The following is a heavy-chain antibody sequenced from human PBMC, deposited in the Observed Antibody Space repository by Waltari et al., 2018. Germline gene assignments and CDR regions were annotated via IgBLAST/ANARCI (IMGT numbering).Heavy chain of an antibody. D-gene: IGHD3-22*01. CDR1: GFTFSSYS. V-gene: IGHV3-21*01. J-gene: IGHJ3*02. Sequence: EVQLVESGGGMVKPGGSLRLSCAASGFTFSSYSMNWVRQAPGKGLEWVSSISSSSSYIYYADSVKGRFTISRDNAKNSLYLQMNSLRAEDTAVYYCAREGYDSSGYFGSNDAFDIWGQGTMVTVSS. CDR3: AREGYDSSGYFGSNDAFDI. CDR2: ISSSSSYI.